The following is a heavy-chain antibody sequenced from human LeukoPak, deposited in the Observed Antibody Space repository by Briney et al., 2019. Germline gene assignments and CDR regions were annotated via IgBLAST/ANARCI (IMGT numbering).Heavy chain of an antibody. CDR1: GGSISSSSYY. CDR3: ARDIEDIVVVPAATRYYYYMDV. D-gene: IGHD2-2*01. CDR2: IYYSGST. V-gene: IGHV4-39*07. Sequence: SETLSLTCTVSGGSISSSSYYWGWIRQPPGKGLEWIGSIYYSGSTYYNPSLKSRVTISVDTSKNQFSLKLSSVTAADTAVYYCARDIEDIVVVPAATRYYYYMDVWGKGTTVTVSS. J-gene: IGHJ6*03.